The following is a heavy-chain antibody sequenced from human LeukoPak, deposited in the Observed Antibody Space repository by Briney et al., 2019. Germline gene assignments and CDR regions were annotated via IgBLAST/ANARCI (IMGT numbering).Heavy chain of an antibody. V-gene: IGHV4-31*03. CDR3: ARSYTAMVHIPFDY. CDR2: IYYSGST. J-gene: IGHJ4*02. Sequence: SQTLSLTCTVSGGSISSGGYYWSWIRQHPGKGLEWIGYIYYSGSTYYNPSLKSRVTISVDTSKNQFSLKLSSVTAADTAVHYCARSYTAMVHIPFDYWGQGTLVTVSS. CDR1: GGSISSGGYY. D-gene: IGHD5-18*01.